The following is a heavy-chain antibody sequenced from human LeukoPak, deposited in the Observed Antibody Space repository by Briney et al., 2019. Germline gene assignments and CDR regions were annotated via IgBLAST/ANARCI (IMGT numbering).Heavy chain of an antibody. V-gene: IGHV3-9*01. J-gene: IGHJ4*02. D-gene: IGHD3-22*01. CDR1: GFSFDDYT. CDR3: ARGAADSGYYFFDY. Sequence: PGGSLRLSCSASGFSFDDYTMHWVRQAPGKGLDWVSSIFWDSSTVAYADSVKGRFTISRDNAKNSLYLQMNSLRAEDTAVYYCARGAADSGYYFFDYWGQGTLVTVSS. CDR2: IFWDSSTV.